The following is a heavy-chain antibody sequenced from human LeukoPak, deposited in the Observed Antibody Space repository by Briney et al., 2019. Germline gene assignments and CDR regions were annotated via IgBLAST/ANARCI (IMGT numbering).Heavy chain of an antibody. V-gene: IGHV3-66*01. Sequence: GGSLRLSCAASRFTVSSNYMSWVRQAPGKGLEWVSIIYSGTTTYYADSVKGRFTISRDNSKNTLYLQMNSLRAEDTAVYYCARDFFPDYYGSGSYYEYYYYGMDVWGQGTTVTVSS. CDR1: RFTVSSNY. D-gene: IGHD3-10*01. CDR3: ARDFFPDYYGSGSYYEYYYYGMDV. J-gene: IGHJ6*02. CDR2: IYSGTTT.